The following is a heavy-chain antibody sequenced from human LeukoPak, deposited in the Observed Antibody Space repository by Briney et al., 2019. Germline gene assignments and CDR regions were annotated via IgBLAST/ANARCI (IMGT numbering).Heavy chain of an antibody. J-gene: IGHJ4*02. V-gene: IGHV1-69*04. Sequence: SVKVSCKASGGTFSSGNAISWVRQAPGQGLEWMGTIIPILGTPNYAPKFQGRATISTDKSTSTAYMEVSSLRSEDTAIYYCAREKTAGFSLFDAWGQGTLVTVSS. CDR2: IIPILGTP. D-gene: IGHD2-21*02. CDR1: GGTFSSGNA. CDR3: AREKTAGFSLFDA.